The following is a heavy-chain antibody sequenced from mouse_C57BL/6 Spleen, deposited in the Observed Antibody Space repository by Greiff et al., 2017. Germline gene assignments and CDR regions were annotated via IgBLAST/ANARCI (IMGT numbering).Heavy chain of an antibody. D-gene: IGHD1-3*01. CDR1: GFNFTGDY. CDR2: IDPDNGDT. Sequence: VQLQQSGAELVRPGASVKLSCTASGFNFTGDYMHWVKQRPEQGLEWIGWIDPDNGDTEYDSKFQGKATITADTSSNTAYLQLSRLTSEDSAVYYCTYSGNCGDYAMDYWGQGTSVTVSS. V-gene: IGHV14-4*01. J-gene: IGHJ4*01. CDR3: TYSGNCGDYAMDY.